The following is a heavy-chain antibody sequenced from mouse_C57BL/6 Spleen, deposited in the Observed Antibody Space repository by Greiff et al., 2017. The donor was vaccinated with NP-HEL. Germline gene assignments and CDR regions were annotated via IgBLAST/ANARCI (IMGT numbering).Heavy chain of an antibody. CDR1: GFTFSSYA. CDR2: ISDGGSYT. CDR3: ARGRSNYVDYFDY. V-gene: IGHV5-4*01. J-gene: IGHJ2*01. D-gene: IGHD2-5*01. Sequence: EVQLVESGGGLVKPGGSLKLSCAASGFTFSSYAMSWVRQTPEKRLEWVATISDGGSYTYYPDNVKGRFTISRDNAKNNLYLQMSHLKSEDTAMYYCARGRSNYVDYFDYWGQGTTLTVSS.